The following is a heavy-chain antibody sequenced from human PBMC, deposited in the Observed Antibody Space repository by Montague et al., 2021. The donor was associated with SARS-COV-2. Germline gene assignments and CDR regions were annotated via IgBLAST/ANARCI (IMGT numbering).Heavy chain of an antibody. CDR2: IHYRGST. D-gene: IGHD4-23*01. J-gene: IGHJ6*02. Sequence: SETLSLTCTVSDDSINNKTYFWDWIRQPPGKGLEWIGSIHYRGSTHYNPSLMSRLTISVDTSRNQFSLKLSSVTAADTAVYFCARTTVVTPYYYYAMDVWGQGTTVTVSS. CDR1: DDSINNKTYF. V-gene: IGHV4-39*01. CDR3: ARTTVVTPYYYYAMDV.